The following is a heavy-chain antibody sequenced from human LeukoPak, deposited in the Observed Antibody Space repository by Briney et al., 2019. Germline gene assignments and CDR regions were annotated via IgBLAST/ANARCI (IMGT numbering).Heavy chain of an antibody. Sequence: SETLSLTCTVSGGSISSSSYYWGWVRQPPGKGLEWIESIYYSGSTYYNPSLKSRVTISVDTSKNQFSLKLSSVTAADTAVYYCATQIGPWGQGTLVTVSS. J-gene: IGHJ5*02. CDR2: IYYSGST. V-gene: IGHV4-39*01. D-gene: IGHD3-22*01. CDR1: GGSISSSSYY. CDR3: ATQIGP.